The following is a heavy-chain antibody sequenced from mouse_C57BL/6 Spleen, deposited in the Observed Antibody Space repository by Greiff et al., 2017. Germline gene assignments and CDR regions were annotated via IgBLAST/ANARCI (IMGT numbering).Heavy chain of an antibody. J-gene: IGHJ4*01. CDR1: GYTFTSYW. Sequence: QVQLQQPGAELVMPGASVKLSCKASGYTFTSYWMHWVKQRPGQGLEWIGEIDHSDSYTNYNQKFKGKSTLTVDKSSSTAYMQLSSLTSEDSAVYYCARPLTSDSSGLDYWGQGTSVTVSS. CDR2: IDHSDSYT. D-gene: IGHD3-2*02. V-gene: IGHV1-69*01. CDR3: ARPLTSDSSGLDY.